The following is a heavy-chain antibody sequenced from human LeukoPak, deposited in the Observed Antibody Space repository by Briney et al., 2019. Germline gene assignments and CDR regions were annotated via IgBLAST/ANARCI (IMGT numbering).Heavy chain of an antibody. J-gene: IGHJ5*01. CDR1: GGSFSGYY. CDR3: VRHDGRGGATMGAFDS. D-gene: IGHD4/OR15-4a*01. V-gene: IGHV4-34*01. Sequence: SETLSLTCAVYGGSFSGYYWSWIRQPPGKGLEWIGEINHSGSTNYNPSLNSRVTISVVTSKDQFTLQLNSVTAADTAVYYCVRHDGRGGATMGAFDSWGQGSPVTVSS. CDR2: INHSGST.